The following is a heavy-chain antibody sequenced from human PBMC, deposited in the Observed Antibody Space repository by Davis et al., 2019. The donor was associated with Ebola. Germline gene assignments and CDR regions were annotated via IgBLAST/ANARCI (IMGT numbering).Heavy chain of an antibody. V-gene: IGHV1-69*13. CDR1: GCTFTSYG. CDR2: IIPVFGIP. CDR3: AREVGETKLDQ. J-gene: IGHJ4*02. Sequence: SVKVSCKASGCTFTSYGISWVRQAPGQGPDWMGRIIPVFGIPKYAQKFQGRVTITADESTSTAYMKLTNLRSDDTAVYYCAREVGETKLDQWGQGTLVTVSS. D-gene: IGHD1-26*01.